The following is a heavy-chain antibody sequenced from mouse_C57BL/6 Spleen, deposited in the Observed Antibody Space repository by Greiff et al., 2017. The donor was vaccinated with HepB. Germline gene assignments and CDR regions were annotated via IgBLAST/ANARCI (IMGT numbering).Heavy chain of an antibody. CDR1: GYTFTSYW. D-gene: IGHD1-1*01. J-gene: IGHJ1*03. CDR2: IYPSDSET. CDR3: ARERITTVAHWYFDV. V-gene: IGHV1-61*01. Sequence: QVQLQQPGAELVRPGSSVKLSCKASGYTFTSYWMDWVKQRPGQGLEWIGNIYPSDSETHYNQKFKDKATLTVDKSSSTAYMQLSSLTSEDSAVYYCARERITTVAHWYFDVWGTGTTVTVSS.